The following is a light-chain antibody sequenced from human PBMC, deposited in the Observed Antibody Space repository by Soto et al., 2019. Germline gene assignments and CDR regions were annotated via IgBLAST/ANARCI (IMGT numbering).Light chain of an antibody. Sequence: EIVLTQSPRTLSLSPGERATLSCRASQSVSTNYLAWYQRKPGQAPRLLIYGASSRATGIPDRFSGSGSGTDFTLTITRLEPEDFAVYYCQQYGSSPPTFGQGTKVEIK. CDR3: QQYGSSPPT. CDR2: GAS. V-gene: IGKV3-20*01. J-gene: IGKJ1*01. CDR1: QSVSTNY.